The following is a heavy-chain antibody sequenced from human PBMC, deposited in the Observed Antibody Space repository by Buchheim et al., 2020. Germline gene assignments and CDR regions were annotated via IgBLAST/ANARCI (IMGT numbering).Heavy chain of an antibody. J-gene: IGHJ6*02. Sequence: QVQLVESGGGVVQPGRSLRLSCAASGFTFSSYAMHWVRQAPGKGLEWVAVISYDGRNKYYADSVKGRFTISRDNSKNTLYLQMNSLRAEDTAVYYCARATEEWELPYGMDVWGQGTT. CDR1: GFTFSSYA. CDR2: ISYDGRNK. V-gene: IGHV3-30*04. D-gene: IGHD1-26*01. CDR3: ARATEEWELPYGMDV.